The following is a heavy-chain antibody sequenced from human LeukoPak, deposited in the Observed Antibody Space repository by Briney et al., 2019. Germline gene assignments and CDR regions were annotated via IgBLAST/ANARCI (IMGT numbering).Heavy chain of an antibody. CDR2: IYTSGSN. CDR1: GGSISSYY. CDR3: AGTSPRHGGFDI. V-gene: IGHV4-4*07. J-gene: IGHJ3*02. D-gene: IGHD2-15*01. Sequence: PSETLSLTCTVSGGSISSYYWSWVRQPAGKGLEWIGRIYTSGSNNYNPSLRSRVTMSVDTSKAQFSLQLSSVTAADTAVYYCAGTSPRHGGFDIWGQGTRVSVSS.